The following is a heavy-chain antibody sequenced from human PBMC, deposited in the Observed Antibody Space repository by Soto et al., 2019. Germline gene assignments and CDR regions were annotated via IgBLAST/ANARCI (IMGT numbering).Heavy chain of an antibody. CDR3: AKQLLWFGELLQDAFDI. CDR2: ISYDGSNK. D-gene: IGHD3-10*01. Sequence: SGGSLRLSCAASGFTFSSYGMHWVRQAPGKGLEWVAVISYDGSNKYYADSVKGRFTISRDNSKNTLYLQMNSLRAEDTAVYYCAKQLLWFGELLQDAFDIWGQGTMVTVSS. J-gene: IGHJ3*02. CDR1: GFTFSSYG. V-gene: IGHV3-30*18.